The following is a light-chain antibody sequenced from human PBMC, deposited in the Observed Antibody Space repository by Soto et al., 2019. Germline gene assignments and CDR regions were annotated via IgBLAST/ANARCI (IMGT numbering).Light chain of an antibody. CDR3: QHYNSYSEA. CDR2: KAS. V-gene: IGKV1-5*03. Sequence: DIQMTHSPSTLSGSLTERGNIXPRASQTISSWLAWYQQKPGKAPKLLIYKASTLKSGVPSRFSGSGSGTEFTLTISSLQPDDFATYYCQHYNSYSEAFGQGAKVDI. J-gene: IGKJ1*01. CDR1: QTISSW.